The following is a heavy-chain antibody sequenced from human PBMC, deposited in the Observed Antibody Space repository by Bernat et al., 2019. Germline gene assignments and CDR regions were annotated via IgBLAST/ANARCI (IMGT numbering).Heavy chain of an antibody. V-gene: IGHV3-49*03. J-gene: IGHJ2*01. CDR2: IRSKAYGGTK. D-gene: IGHD3-22*01. Sequence: EVQLVESGGGLVQPGRSLRLSCTASGFTFGDYAMSWFRQAPGKGLEWVGFIRSKAYGGTKEYAASVKGRFTISRDDSKSIAYLQMNSLKTEDTAVYYCTRDPYYDSSAARTWYFDLWGRGTLVTDS. CDR1: GFTFGDYA. CDR3: TRDPYYDSSAARTWYFDL.